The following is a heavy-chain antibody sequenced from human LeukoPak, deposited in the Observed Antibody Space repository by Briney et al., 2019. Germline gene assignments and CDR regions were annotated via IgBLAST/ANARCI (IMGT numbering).Heavy chain of an antibody. D-gene: IGHD3-22*01. J-gene: IGHJ4*02. CDR3: ARAGDSSGYCHY. CDR2: IYHSGST. CDR1: GGSISSSNW. Sequence: PSETLSLTFAVSGGSISSSNWWSWVRQPPGKGLEWVGEIYHSGSTNYNPSLKSRATISVDKSKNQFSLKLSSVTAADTAVYYCARAGDSSGYCHYWGQGTLVTVSS. V-gene: IGHV4-4*02.